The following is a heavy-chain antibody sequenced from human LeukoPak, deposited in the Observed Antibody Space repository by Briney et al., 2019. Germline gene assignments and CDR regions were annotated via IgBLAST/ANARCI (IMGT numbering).Heavy chain of an antibody. V-gene: IGHV3-23*01. CDR1: GFTFSSYA. Sequence: GGSLRLSCAASGFTFSSYAMSWVRQAPGKGLEWVSAISGSGGSTYYADSVKGRFTISRDNSKSTLYLQMNSLRAEDTAVYYCARERGYSYGYDQIYYFDYWGQGTLVTVSS. J-gene: IGHJ4*02. CDR2: ISGSGGST. D-gene: IGHD5-18*01. CDR3: ARERGYSYGYDQIYYFDY.